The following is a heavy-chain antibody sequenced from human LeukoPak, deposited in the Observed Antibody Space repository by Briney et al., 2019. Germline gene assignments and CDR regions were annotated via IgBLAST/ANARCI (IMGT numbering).Heavy chain of an antibody. Sequence: PSETLSLTCTVSGGSISSYYWSWIRQPPGKGLEWIGYIYYSGSTNYNPSLKSRVTISLDTSKNQFSLRLSSVTAADTAIYYCATLLQGSPGVPFDPWGQGILVTVSS. J-gene: IGHJ5*02. CDR3: ATLLQGSPGVPFDP. V-gene: IGHV4-59*08. CDR1: GGSISSYY. CDR2: IYYSGST. D-gene: IGHD7-27*01.